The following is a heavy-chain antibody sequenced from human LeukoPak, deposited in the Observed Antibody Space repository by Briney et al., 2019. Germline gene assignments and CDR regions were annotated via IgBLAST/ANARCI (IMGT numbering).Heavy chain of an antibody. CDR1: GYTLTELS. Sequence: ASVKVSCKVSGYTLTELSMHWVRQAPGKGLEWMGGFDPEDGETIYAQKFQGRVTMTRNTSISTAYMELSSLRSEDTAVYYCAREVWQANDYWGQGTLVTVSS. D-gene: IGHD6-6*01. CDR2: FDPEDGET. CDR3: AREVWQANDY. J-gene: IGHJ4*02. V-gene: IGHV1-24*01.